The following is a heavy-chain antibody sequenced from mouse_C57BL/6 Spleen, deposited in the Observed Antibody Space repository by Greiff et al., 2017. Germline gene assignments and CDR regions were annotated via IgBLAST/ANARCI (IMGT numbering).Heavy chain of an antibody. J-gene: IGHJ2*01. CDR1: GFTFSSYA. D-gene: IGHD1-1*01. CDR3: GRNRGATVHPLDY. Sequence: EVQLVESGGGLVKPGGSLKLSCAASGFTFSSYAMSWVRQTPEKRLEWVATISDGGSYTYYPDNVKGRFTISRDNAKNNLYLQMSHLKSEDTAMYNCGRNRGATVHPLDYWGQGTTLTVSS. V-gene: IGHV5-4*01. CDR2: ISDGGSYT.